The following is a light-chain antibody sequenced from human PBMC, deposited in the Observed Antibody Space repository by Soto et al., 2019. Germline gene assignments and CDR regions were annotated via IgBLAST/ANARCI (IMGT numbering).Light chain of an antibody. CDR1: QSVSSSY. Sequence: EIVLTQSPGTLSLSPGERATLSCRASQSVSSSYLAWYQQKPGQAPRLLIYDASSRATGIPDRFSGSGSGTDFTLTIRRLEPEDFAVYYCQQDGSSTGYTFGQGTKLEIK. J-gene: IGKJ2*01. V-gene: IGKV3-20*01. CDR2: DAS. CDR3: QQDGSSTGYT.